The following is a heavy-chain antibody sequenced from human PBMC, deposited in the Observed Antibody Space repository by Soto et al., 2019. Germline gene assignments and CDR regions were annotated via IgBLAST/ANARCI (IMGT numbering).Heavy chain of an antibody. CDR3: AKDRFASSWYCDY. CDR1: GFTFSSYA. D-gene: IGHD6-13*01. Sequence: QPGGSLRLSCSASGFTFSSYAMSWVRQAPGKGLEWVSAISGSGGSTYYADSVKGRFTISRDNSKNTLYLQMNSLRAEDTAVYYCAKDRFASSWYCDYWGQGTLVTVSS. CDR2: ISGSGGST. V-gene: IGHV3-23*01. J-gene: IGHJ4*02.